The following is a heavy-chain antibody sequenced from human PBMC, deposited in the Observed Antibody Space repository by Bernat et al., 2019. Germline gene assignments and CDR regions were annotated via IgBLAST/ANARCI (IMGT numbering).Heavy chain of an antibody. V-gene: IGHV4-30-4*01. CDR2: IYYSGST. Sequence: QVQLQESGPGLVKPSQTLSLTCTVSGGSISSGDYYWSWIRQPPGKGLEWIGYIYYSGSTYYNPSLKSRVTISVDTSKNQFSLKLSSVTAADTAVYYCARETLSPYSGYDFHFDYWGQGTLVTVSS. J-gene: IGHJ4*02. D-gene: IGHD5-12*01. CDR3: ARETLSPYSGYDFHFDY. CDR1: GGSISSGDYY.